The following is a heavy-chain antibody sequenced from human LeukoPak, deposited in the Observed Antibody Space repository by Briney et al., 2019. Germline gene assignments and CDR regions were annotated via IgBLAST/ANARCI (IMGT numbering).Heavy chain of an antibody. CDR2: VSGSGGST. D-gene: IGHD5-24*01. J-gene: IGHJ4*02. CDR3: ARARDGYPIGYFDY. Sequence: GGSLRLSCAASGFTFSNFAMSWVRQAPGKGLEWVSTVSGSGGSTYYADSVKGRFTISRDNAKNSLYLQMNSLRAEDTAVYYCARARDGYPIGYFDYWGQGTLVTVSS. CDR1: GFTFSNFA. V-gene: IGHV3-23*01.